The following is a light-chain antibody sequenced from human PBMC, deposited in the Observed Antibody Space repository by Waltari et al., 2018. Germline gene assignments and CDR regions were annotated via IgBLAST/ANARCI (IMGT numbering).Light chain of an antibody. V-gene: IGLV1-44*01. CDR3: AAWDDSLNGPV. J-gene: IGLJ3*02. CDR2: SNN. Sequence: QSVLTQPPSASGTPGQRVTISCSGSSSNIGSNTVNWYQQLPGTAPKLPIYSNNQRPSGVPDRFSGSKAGTSASLAISGLQSEDEAEYYCAAWDDSLNGPVFGGGTKLTVL. CDR1: SSNIGSNT.